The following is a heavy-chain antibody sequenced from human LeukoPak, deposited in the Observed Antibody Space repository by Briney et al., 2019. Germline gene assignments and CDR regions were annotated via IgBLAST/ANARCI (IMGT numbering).Heavy chain of an antibody. Sequence: GASVKVSCKASGYRFTSYYMHWVRQAPGQGLEWMGIINPSGGSPTYAQKFQGRVTMTGDTSTSTVYMELSSLRSEDTAVYYCAREKIDKNYYDSSGYSPYFDYWGQGTLVTVSS. CDR2: INPSGGSP. CDR3: AREKIDKNYYDSSGYSPYFDY. J-gene: IGHJ4*02. D-gene: IGHD3-22*01. CDR1: GYRFTSYY. V-gene: IGHV1-46*01.